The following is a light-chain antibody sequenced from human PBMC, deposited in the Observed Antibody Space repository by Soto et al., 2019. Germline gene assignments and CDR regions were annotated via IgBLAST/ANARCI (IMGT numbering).Light chain of an antibody. CDR3: QQYGTSPLT. Sequence: IQLTHSQSSLSASLLEGGSIXGRTSQGISSYLAWYQQKPGKAPKLLIYAASTLQSGVPSRFSGSTSGTDFSLTISSLQPEDFAVYYCQQYGTSPLTFGGGTKVDIK. CDR1: QGISSY. J-gene: IGKJ4*01. CDR2: AAS. V-gene: IGKV1-9*01.